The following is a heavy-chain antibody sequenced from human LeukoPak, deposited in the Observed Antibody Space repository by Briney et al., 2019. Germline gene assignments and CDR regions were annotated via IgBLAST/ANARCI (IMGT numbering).Heavy chain of an antibody. Sequence: PSETLSLTCTVSGGSISSSSYYWGWIRQPPGKGLEWIGGIYYSGSTYYNPSLKSRVTISVDTSKNQFSLKLSSVTAADTAVYYCARVSAEYQLLSPFDYWGQGTLVTVSS. CDR3: ARVSAEYQLLSPFDY. D-gene: IGHD2-2*01. CDR1: GGSISSSSYY. V-gene: IGHV4-39*07. J-gene: IGHJ4*02. CDR2: IYYSGST.